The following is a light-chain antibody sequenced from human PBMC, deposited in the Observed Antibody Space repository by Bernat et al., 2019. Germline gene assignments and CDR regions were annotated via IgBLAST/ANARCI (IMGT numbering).Light chain of an antibody. Sequence: QSALTQPPSASGSPGQSVTLSCTGNYVGAYNYVSWYQQHPGKAPQLMIYEVTKRPSGVPDRFPGSKSGNTASLTVSGLQSEDEAHYFCSSYAGSTNLVFGGGTKLTVL. CDR2: EVT. CDR3: SSYAGSTNLV. V-gene: IGLV2-8*01. J-gene: IGLJ3*02. CDR1: NYVGAYNY.